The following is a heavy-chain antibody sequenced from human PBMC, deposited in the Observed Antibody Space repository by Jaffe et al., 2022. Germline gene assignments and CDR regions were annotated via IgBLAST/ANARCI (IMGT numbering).Heavy chain of an antibody. V-gene: IGHV3-48*03. CDR2: ISSSGSTI. Sequence: EVQLVESGGGLVQPGGSLRLSCAASGFTFSSYEMNWVRQAPGKGLEWVSYISSSGSTIYYADSVKGRFTISRDNAKNSLYLQMNSLRAEDTAVYYCARVSAYYYGSGSYPDYWGQGTLVTVSS. CDR3: ARVSAYYYGSGSYPDY. D-gene: IGHD3-10*01. J-gene: IGHJ4*02. CDR1: GFTFSSYE.